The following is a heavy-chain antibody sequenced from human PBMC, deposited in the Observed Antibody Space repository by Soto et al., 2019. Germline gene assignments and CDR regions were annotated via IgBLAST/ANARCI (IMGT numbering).Heavy chain of an antibody. J-gene: IGHJ4*02. CDR2: ISYDGSNK. CDR1: GFTFSSYA. V-gene: IGHV3-30-3*01. Sequence: QVQLVESGGGVVQPGRSLRLSCAASGFTFSSYAMHWVRQAPGKGLEWVAVISYDGSNKYYADSVKGRFTISRDNSKNTLYLQMNSLRAEDTAVYYCARESVRPGYYFDYWGQGTLVTVSS. CDR3: ARESVRPGYYFDY. D-gene: IGHD3-10*01.